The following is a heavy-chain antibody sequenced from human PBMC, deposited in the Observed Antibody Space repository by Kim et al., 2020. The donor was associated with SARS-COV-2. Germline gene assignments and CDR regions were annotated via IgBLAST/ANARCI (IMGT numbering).Heavy chain of an antibody. V-gene: IGHV3-30*03. CDR1: GFTFSIYG. CDR2: ISYDGSNK. Sequence: GGSLRLSCAASGFTFSIYGMHWVRQAPGKGLEWVAVISYDGSNKYYADSVKGRFTISRDNSKNTLYLQMNSLRPEDTAVYYCATARGGSYYYGMDVWGQGPTVTVSS. J-gene: IGHJ6*02. CDR3: ATARGGSYYYGMDV. D-gene: IGHD2-15*01.